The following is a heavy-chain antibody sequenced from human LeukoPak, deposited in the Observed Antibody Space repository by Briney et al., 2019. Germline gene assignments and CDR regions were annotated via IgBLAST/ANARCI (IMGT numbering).Heavy chain of an antibody. CDR3: ARGVVVPAAIPFTYFDY. Sequence: SETLSLTCTVSGGSTSSGSYYWSWIRQPAGKGLEWIGRIYTSGSTNYNPSLKSRVTISVDTSKNQFSLKLSSVTAADTAVYYCARGVVVPAAIPFTYFDYWGQGTLVTVSS. CDR1: GGSTSSGSYY. J-gene: IGHJ4*02. CDR2: IYTSGST. D-gene: IGHD2-2*02. V-gene: IGHV4-61*02.